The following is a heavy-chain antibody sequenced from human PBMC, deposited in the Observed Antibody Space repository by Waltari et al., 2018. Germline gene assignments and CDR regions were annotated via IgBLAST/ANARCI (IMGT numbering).Heavy chain of an antibody. V-gene: IGHV1-69*13. CDR1: GGTFSSYA. J-gene: IGHJ5*02. Sequence: QVQLVQSGAEVKKPGSSVKVSCKASGGTFSSYAISWVRQAPGQGLEWMGGIIPSFGTANYAQKFQGRFTITADESTSTAYMELSSLRSEDTAVYYCARDPSQYYCSGGSCYPAGDNWFDPWGQGTLVTVSS. CDR2: IIPSFGTA. D-gene: IGHD2-15*01. CDR3: ARDPSQYYCSGGSCYPAGDNWFDP.